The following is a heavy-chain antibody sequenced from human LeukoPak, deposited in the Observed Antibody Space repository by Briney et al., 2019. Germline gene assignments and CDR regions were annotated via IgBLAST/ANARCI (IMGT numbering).Heavy chain of an antibody. CDR1: GVTFSSYS. CDR3: ARDASRYGGKSRFDY. D-gene: IGHD4-23*01. Sequence: PGGPLRLSCAASGVTFSSYSMNWVGQAPGKGLEWVSSISSSSSYTYYADSVKGRFTISRDNAKNSRYLQMNSLRAEDTAVYHCARDASRYGGKSRFDYWGQGTLVTVSS. CDR2: ISSSSSYT. J-gene: IGHJ4*02. V-gene: IGHV3-21*01.